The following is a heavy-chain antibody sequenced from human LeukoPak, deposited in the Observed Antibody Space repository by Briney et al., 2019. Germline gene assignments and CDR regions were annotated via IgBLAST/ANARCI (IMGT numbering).Heavy chain of an antibody. CDR3: ARSADRVVRGAPPYYYYYMDV. V-gene: IGHV4-59*01. J-gene: IGHJ6*03. Sequence: SETLSLTCTVSGDSITGYYWSWVRQPPGKGLEWIGYGYYSGSTSYNPSLKSRVTISVDTSKNQCSLKLSSVTAADTAVYYCARSADRVVRGAPPYYYYYMDVWGKGTTVTVSS. CDR2: GYYSGST. D-gene: IGHD3-10*01. CDR1: GDSITGYY.